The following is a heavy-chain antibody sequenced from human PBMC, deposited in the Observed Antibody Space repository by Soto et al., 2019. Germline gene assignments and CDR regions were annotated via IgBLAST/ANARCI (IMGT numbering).Heavy chain of an antibody. V-gene: IGHV4-30-2*01. Sequence: QLQLQESGSGQVKPSQTLSLTCVVSGGSVTSDGHSWSWIRQPPGKGLEWLGSIYQAKSAYYNPSLRSRVAISVDRSNNQVSLRVTSVTAADTAVYYCARGDTRLGELSHDFWGQGTLVTVSS. CDR2: IYQAKSA. J-gene: IGHJ4*02. CDR1: GGSVTSDGHS. D-gene: IGHD3-16*02. CDR3: ARGDTRLGELSHDF.